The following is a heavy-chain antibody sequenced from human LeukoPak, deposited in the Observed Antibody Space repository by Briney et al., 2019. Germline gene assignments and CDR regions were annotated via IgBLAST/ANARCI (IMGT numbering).Heavy chain of an antibody. CDR3: AGSSGWYLNRGFDY. D-gene: IGHD6-19*01. J-gene: IGHJ4*02. CDR2: ISSSSSYI. V-gene: IGHV3-21*01. CDR1: GFTFSSYS. Sequence: GGSLRLSCAASGFTFSSYSMNWDRQAPGKGLEWVSSISSSSSYIYYADSVKGRFTISRDNAKNSLYLQMNSLRAEDTAVYYCAGSSGWYLNRGFDYWGQGTLVTVSS.